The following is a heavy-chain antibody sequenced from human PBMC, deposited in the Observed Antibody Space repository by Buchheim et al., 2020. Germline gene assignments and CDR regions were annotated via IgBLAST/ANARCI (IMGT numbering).Heavy chain of an antibody. V-gene: IGHV4-39*07. CDR1: GGSISSSSY. CDR3: ARDRNDAVGYYVG. D-gene: IGHD3-10*02. Sequence: QLQLQESGPGLVKPSETLSLTCTVSGGSISSSSYWGWIRQPPGKGLEWIGSIYYSGSPYYKPSLKSRVTISVATSKHQFSLKLRSVTAADTAVYYCARDRNDAVGYYVGWGQGTL. J-gene: IGHJ4*02. CDR2: IYYSGSP.